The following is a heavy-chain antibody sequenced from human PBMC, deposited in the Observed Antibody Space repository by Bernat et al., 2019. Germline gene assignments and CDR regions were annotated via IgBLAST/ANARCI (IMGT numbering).Heavy chain of an antibody. CDR3: AKDRQQQLALFDY. J-gene: IGHJ4*02. Sequence: QVQLVESGGGVVQPGRSLRLSCAASGFTFSSYGMHWVRQAPGKGLEWVAVISYDGSNKYYADSVTGRFTISRDNSKNTLYLQMNSLRAEDTAVYYCAKDRQQQLALFDYWGQGTLVTVSS. CDR1: GFTFSSYG. D-gene: IGHD6-13*01. V-gene: IGHV3-30*18. CDR2: ISYDGSNK.